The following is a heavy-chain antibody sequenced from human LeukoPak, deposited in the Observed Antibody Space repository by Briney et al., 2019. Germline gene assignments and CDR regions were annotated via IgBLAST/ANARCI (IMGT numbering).Heavy chain of an antibody. CDR1: GFTFSDYY. CDR2: ISSSASTR. Sequence: GGSLRLSCAASGFTFSDYYMSWIRQAPGKGLEWISYISSSASTRNYADSVKGRLTISRDNAKNSLHLQIKSLRAEDTAVYYCARGGSDSRGYFVYYFDYWGQGTLVTVSS. CDR3: ARGGSDSRGYFVYYFDY. V-gene: IGHV3-11*04. D-gene: IGHD3-22*01. J-gene: IGHJ4*02.